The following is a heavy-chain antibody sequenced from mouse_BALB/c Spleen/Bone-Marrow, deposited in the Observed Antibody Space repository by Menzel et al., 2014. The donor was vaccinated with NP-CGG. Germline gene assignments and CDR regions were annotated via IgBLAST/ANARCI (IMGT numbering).Heavy chain of an antibody. D-gene: IGHD1-1*01. Sequence: EVKLVESGGGLVQPGGSLKVSCAASGFDFSSFWMSWVRQAPGKGLEWIGEINPDSSTINYTPSLKDKFIISRDSAKNTLYLQMSKVRSEDTALYYCARRYGSSYRYWYFDVWGAGTTVTVSS. CDR3: ARRYGSSYRYWYFDV. CDR1: GFDFSSFW. CDR2: INPDSSTI. J-gene: IGHJ1*01. V-gene: IGHV4-1*02.